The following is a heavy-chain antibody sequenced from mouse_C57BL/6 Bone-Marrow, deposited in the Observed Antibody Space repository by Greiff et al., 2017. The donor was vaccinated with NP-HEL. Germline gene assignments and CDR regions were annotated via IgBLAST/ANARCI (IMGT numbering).Heavy chain of an antibody. CDR2: IDPSDSYT. V-gene: IGHV1-69*01. CDR3: ALFYGNPSYWYFDV. J-gene: IGHJ1*03. Sequence: QVQLKQPGAELVMPGASVKLSCKASGYTFTSYWMHWVKQRPGQGLEWIGEIDPSDSYTNYNQKFKGKSTLTVDKSSSTAYMQLSSLTSEDSAVYYCALFYGNPSYWYFDVWGTGTTVTVSS. D-gene: IGHD2-1*01. CDR1: GYTFTSYW.